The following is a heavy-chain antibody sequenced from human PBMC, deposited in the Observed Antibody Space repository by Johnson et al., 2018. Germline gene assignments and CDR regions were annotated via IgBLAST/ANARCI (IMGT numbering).Heavy chain of an antibody. CDR3: SRVRSRNAAEYFQH. CDR2: IRSKAYGGTT. J-gene: IGHJ1*01. CDR1: GFTSGDYA. V-gene: IGHV3-49*03. Sequence: VQLVESGGGLVQPGRSLRLSCTASGFTSGDYAMSWFRQAPGKGLEWLCFIRSKAYGGTTEYAAFLKGRFTISRDDSKRIAYLQMNSLKTEDTAVYYCSRVRSRNAAEYFQHWGQGTLVTVSS.